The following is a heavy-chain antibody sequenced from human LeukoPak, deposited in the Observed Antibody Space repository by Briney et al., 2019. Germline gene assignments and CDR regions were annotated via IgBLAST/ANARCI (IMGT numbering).Heavy chain of an antibody. CDR3: APQTMILVL. V-gene: IGHV3-7*01. CDR2: IKEDGSTT. Sequence: GGSLRLSCVASGFTFSTHWVSWVRQAPGKGLEWVANIKEDGSTTDYVDSVKGRFTISRDNAKNSVFLQMNSLRAEDTAVYYCAPQTMILVLGGQGTLVTVSS. D-gene: IGHD3-22*01. J-gene: IGHJ4*02. CDR1: GFTFSTHW.